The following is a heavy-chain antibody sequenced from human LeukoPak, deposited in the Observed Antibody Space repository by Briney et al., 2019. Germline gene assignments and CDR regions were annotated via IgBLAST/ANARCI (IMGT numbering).Heavy chain of an antibody. CDR1: GYTFTGYY. CDR2: INPNSGGT. Sequence: ASVKVSCKASGYTFTGYYMHWVRQAPGQGPEWMGWINPNSGGTNYAQKFQGRVTMTRDTSISTAYMELSRLRSDDTAVYYCARDYYDSSGYLVLVYWGQGTLVTVSS. CDR3: ARDYYDSSGYLVLVY. J-gene: IGHJ4*02. D-gene: IGHD3-22*01. V-gene: IGHV1-2*02.